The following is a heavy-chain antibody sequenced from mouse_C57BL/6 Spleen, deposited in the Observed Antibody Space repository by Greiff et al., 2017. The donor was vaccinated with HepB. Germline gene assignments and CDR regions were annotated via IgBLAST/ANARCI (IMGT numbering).Heavy chain of an antibody. CDR3: ARHVNYAMDY. Sequence: EVHLVESGGGLVQPGGSLKLSCAASGFTFSDYYMYWVRQTPEKRLEWVAYISNGGGSTYYPDTVKGRFTISRDNAKNTLYLQMSRLKSEDTAMYYCARHVNYAMDYWGQGTSVTVSS. CDR2: ISNGGGST. CDR1: GFTFSDYY. V-gene: IGHV5-12*01. J-gene: IGHJ4*01.